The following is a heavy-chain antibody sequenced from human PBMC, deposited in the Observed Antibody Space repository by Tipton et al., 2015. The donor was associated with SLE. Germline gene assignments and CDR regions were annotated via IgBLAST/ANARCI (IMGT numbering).Heavy chain of an antibody. V-gene: IGHV5-10-1*01. CDR3: ARPDVRGYSSGWYMGY. Sequence: VQLVQSGAEVKKPGESLRISCKGSGYSFTSYWISWVRQMPGKGLEWMGRIDPSDSYTNYSPSFQGHVTISADKSISTAYLQWSSLKASDTAMYYYARPDVRGYSSGWYMGYWGQGTLVTVSS. CDR1: GYSFTSYW. D-gene: IGHD6-19*01. CDR2: IDPSDSYT. J-gene: IGHJ4*02.